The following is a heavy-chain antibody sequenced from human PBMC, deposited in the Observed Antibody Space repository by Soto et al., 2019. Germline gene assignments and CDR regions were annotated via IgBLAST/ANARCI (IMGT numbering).Heavy chain of an antibody. D-gene: IGHD2-21*02. Sequence: SVKVSCKASGCTFSSYAISWGRQAPGQGLEWMGGIISIIGTANYAHKFQVRVSITADESTSRAYMELSSLSSEDTAVYYCARDNCGGDCYPYYYYGMDVWGQGTTVTVSS. CDR1: GCTFSSYA. CDR3: ARDNCGGDCYPYYYYGMDV. CDR2: IISIIGTA. V-gene: IGHV1-69*13. J-gene: IGHJ6*02.